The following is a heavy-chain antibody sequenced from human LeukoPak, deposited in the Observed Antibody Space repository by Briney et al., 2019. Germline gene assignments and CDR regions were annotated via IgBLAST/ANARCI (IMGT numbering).Heavy chain of an antibody. J-gene: IGHJ2*01. Sequence: HTGGSLRLSCAASGFIFSNYWMHWVRQAPGKGLVWVSRIKTDGSTITYADSVKGRFTISRDNAMNTLYLQMNSLGAEDTAVYYCARVGQGEWFFELWGRGTLVTVSS. CDR2: IKTDGSTI. D-gene: IGHD1-26*01. V-gene: IGHV3-74*01. CDR1: GFIFSNYW. CDR3: ARVGQGEWFFEL.